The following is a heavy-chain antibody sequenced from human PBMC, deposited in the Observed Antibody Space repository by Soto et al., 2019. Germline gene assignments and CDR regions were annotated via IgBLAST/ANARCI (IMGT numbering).Heavy chain of an antibody. Sequence: EVQLLESGGNLVQPGGSLTLSCAASGFTFSSYVMAWVRQAPGKGLEWVSSIDPSGSGAFYTDSVRGRFITSRDNSKSTLYLQMNSLRAEDSAIYYCAKRALRDFDYWGQGTLVTVS. CDR2: IDPSGSGA. CDR1: GFTFSSYV. J-gene: IGHJ4*02. V-gene: IGHV3-23*01. CDR3: AKRALRDFDY.